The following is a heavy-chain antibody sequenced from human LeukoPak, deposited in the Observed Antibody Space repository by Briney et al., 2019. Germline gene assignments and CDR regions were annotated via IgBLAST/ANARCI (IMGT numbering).Heavy chain of an antibody. CDR3: ARGLHYYDSSGQIVDY. CDR1: GFTFSDYY. J-gene: IGHJ4*02. V-gene: IGHV3-11*01. D-gene: IGHD3-22*01. Sequence: PGGSLRLSCAASGFTFSDYYMSWIRQAPGKGLEWVSYISSSGSTIYYAVYVKGRFTISRDNAKNSLYLQMNSLRAEDTAVYYCARGLHYYDSSGQIVDYWGQGTLVTVSS. CDR2: ISSSGSTI.